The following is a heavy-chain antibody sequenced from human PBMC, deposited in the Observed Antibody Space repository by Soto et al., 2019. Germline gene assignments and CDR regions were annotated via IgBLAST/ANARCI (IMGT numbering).Heavy chain of an antibody. D-gene: IGHD6-19*01. CDR3: ARLGIAVARPGDY. Sequence: SETLSLTCTVSGGSISSYYWSWIRQPPGKGLEWIGYIYYSGSTNYNPSLKSRVTISVDTSKNQFSLKLSSVTAADTAVYYCARLGIAVARPGDYWGQGTLVNVSS. V-gene: IGHV4-59*08. J-gene: IGHJ4*02. CDR2: IYYSGST. CDR1: GGSISSYY.